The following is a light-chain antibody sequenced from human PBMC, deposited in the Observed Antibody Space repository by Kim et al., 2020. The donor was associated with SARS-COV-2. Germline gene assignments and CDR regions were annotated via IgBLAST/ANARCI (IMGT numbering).Light chain of an antibody. CDR2: QDS. J-gene: IGLJ3*02. Sequence: VYQGQTASITCSGDKLGDKYACWYQQKPGQSPVLVIYQDSKRPSGIPERFSGSNSGNTATLTISGTQAMDEADYYCQAWDSSTRWVFGGGTQLTVL. CDR1: KLGDKY. CDR3: QAWDSSTRWV. V-gene: IGLV3-1*01.